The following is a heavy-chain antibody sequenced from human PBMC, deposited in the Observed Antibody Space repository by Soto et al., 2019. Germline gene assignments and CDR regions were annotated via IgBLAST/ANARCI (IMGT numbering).Heavy chain of an antibody. Sequence: QVQLQEAGPGLVKPSETLSLTCTVSGASISSYVWTWMRQTPGTGLEWIGHIYYSGSTKYNPSLKSRVTISIGTSKSQFALKMRSVTAADTAVYYCARGREGYCSGGSYPHIEKLCWFDPWGQGTLVTVSS. V-gene: IGHV4-59*01. D-gene: IGHD2-15*01. J-gene: IGHJ5*02. CDR3: ARGREGYCSGGSYPHIEKLCWFDP. CDR2: IYYSGST. CDR1: GASISSYV.